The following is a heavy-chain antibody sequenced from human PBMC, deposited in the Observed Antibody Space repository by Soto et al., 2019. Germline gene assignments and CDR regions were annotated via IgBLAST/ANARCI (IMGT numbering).Heavy chain of an antibody. CDR1: GGSISSYY. J-gene: IGHJ4*02. CDR3: ARAAYSNYDY. CDR2: IYYSGST. D-gene: IGHD4-4*01. Sequence: SETLSLTCTVSGGSISSYYWSWIRQPPGKGLEWIGYIYYSGSTNYNPSLKSRVTISVDTSKNQFSLKLSSVTAADTAVYYCARAAYSNYDYWGQGTLVTVSS. V-gene: IGHV4-59*01.